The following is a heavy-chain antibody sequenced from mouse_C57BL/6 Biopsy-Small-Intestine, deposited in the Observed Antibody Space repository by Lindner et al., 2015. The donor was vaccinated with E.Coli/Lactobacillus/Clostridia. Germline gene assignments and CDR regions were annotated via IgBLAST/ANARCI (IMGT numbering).Heavy chain of an antibody. CDR3: ARLAGRGAMDY. D-gene: IGHD4-1*01. J-gene: IGHJ4*01. CDR2: IYPGDGDT. V-gene: IGHV1-82*01. CDR1: GYAFSSSW. Sequence: VQLQESGAELVKPGASVKLSCKASGYAFSSSWMNWVKQRPGKGLEWIGRIYPGDGDTNYNGKFKGKATLTADKSSSTAYMQLSSLTSEDSAVYFCARLAGRGAMDYWGQGTSVTVSS.